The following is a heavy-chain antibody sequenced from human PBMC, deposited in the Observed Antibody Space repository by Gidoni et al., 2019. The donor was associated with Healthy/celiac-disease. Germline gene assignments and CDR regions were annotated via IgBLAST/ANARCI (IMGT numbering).Heavy chain of an antibody. CDR3: ARCSQDIVVVPAARDDAFDI. V-gene: IGHV1-18*04. CDR2: ISAYNGNT. CDR1: GYTFTSYG. D-gene: IGHD2-2*01. J-gene: IGHJ3*02. Sequence: QVQLVQSGAEVKKPGASVKVSCKASGYTFTSYGISWVRQAPGQGLEWMGWISAYNGNTNYAQKLQGRVTTTTDTSTSTAYMELRSLRSDDTAVYYCARCSQDIVVVPAARDDAFDIWGQGTMVTVSS.